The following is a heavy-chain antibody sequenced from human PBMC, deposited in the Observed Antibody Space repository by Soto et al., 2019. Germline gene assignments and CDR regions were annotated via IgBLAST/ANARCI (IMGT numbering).Heavy chain of an antibody. Sequence: QVQLQESGPGLVKPSETLSLTCTVSGGSISSYYWSWIRQPPGKGLEWIGYIYYSGSTNYNPSLKSRVTLSVDTCKNPFSRKLSSVPAADTAVYYCARRWGRSFDYWGRGTLVTVSS. J-gene: IGHJ4*02. CDR3: ARRWGRSFDY. V-gene: IGHV4-59*08. D-gene: IGHD2-15*01. CDR1: GGSISSYY. CDR2: IYYSGST.